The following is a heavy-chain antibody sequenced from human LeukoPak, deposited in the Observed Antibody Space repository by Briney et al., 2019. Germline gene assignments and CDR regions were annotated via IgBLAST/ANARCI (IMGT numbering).Heavy chain of an antibody. D-gene: IGHD6-19*01. CDR2: INPNSGVT. Sequence: ASVTVSCTASGYTFTNYGISWVRQAPGQGLEWMGWINPNSGVTKCAQKFQGRVTMTRDTSMSTAYMELSSLGSDDTAVYYCARWRGYASDWSGPFDDWGQGTLVTVSS. J-gene: IGHJ4*02. V-gene: IGHV1-2*02. CDR1: GYTFTNYG. CDR3: ARWRGYASDWSGPFDD.